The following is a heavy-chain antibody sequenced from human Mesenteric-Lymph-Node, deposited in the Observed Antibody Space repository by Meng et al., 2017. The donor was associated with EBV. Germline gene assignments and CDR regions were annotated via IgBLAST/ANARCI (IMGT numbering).Heavy chain of an antibody. V-gene: IGHV4-30-4*08. CDR3: ARALYSGYDYFD. CDR2: ISYSGNT. D-gene: IGHD5-12*01. Sequence: QLQLTESGPGPVQPSETLSLTCRVACGSIISTSHRRGWLRQPPGKGLELIGYISYSGNTYYNTSLQSRLTIPLDTSNNQFSLKLKSVTAADTAVYYCARALYSGYDYFDWGQGTLVTVSS. J-gene: IGHJ1*01. CDR1: CGSIISTSHR.